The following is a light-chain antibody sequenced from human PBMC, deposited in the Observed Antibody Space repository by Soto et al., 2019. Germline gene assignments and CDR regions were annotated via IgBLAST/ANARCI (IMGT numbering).Light chain of an antibody. CDR1: QSVYNTY. J-gene: IGKJ2*01. CDR2: GAS. Sequence: EIVLTQSPGTLSLSPGERATLSCRASQSVYNTYLGWYQQKPGQAPRLLIYGASSRTTGTPDRFNGGGSGTEFTLTISSLEPEDFAVYYCQQYGSSPATFGQGTKVEL. V-gene: IGKV3-20*01. CDR3: QQYGSSPAT.